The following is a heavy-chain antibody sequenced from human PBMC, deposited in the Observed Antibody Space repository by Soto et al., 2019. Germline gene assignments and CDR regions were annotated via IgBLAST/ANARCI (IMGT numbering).Heavy chain of an antibody. V-gene: IGHV4-59*12. D-gene: IGHD3-10*01. Sequence: RSETLSLTCPVSGVSISSSYWSWIRQPPGKGLEWIGYIHYTGSSNYNPSLKSRVTISVDTSKNQFSLKLSSVTAADTAVYYCARRQLLWFGENYYYGMDVWGQETTVTVSS. CDR2: IHYTGSS. CDR1: GVSISSSY. CDR3: ARRQLLWFGENYYYGMDV. J-gene: IGHJ6*02.